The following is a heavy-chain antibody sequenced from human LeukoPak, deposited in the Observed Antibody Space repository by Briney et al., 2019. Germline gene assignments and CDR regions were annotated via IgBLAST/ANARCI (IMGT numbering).Heavy chain of an antibody. CDR3: ARDSEQQLNRGYYYYGMDV. J-gene: IGHJ6*02. V-gene: IGHV4-4*07. Sequence: SETLSLTCTVSGGSIGGYYWSWIRQPAGKGLEWIGRIYTSGSTNYNPSLKSRVTMSVDTSKNQFSPKLSSVTAADTAVYYCARDSEQQLNRGYYYYGMDVWGQGTTVTVSS. CDR1: GGSIGGYY. D-gene: IGHD6-13*01. CDR2: IYTSGST.